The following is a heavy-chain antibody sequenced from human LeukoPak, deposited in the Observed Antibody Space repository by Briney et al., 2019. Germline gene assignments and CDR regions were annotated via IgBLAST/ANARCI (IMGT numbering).Heavy chain of an antibody. Sequence: TSETLSLTCTVSGGSISSSSYYWGWIRQPPGKGLEWIGSIYYSGSTYYNPSLNSRVTISVDTSKKQFSLKRSAVTAADTAVYYCAKRGEGTSMSRFDYWGQGTLVTVSS. V-gene: IGHV4-39*01. CDR3: AKRGEGTSMSRFDY. J-gene: IGHJ4*02. D-gene: IGHD3-22*01. CDR1: GGSISSSSYY. CDR2: IYYSGST.